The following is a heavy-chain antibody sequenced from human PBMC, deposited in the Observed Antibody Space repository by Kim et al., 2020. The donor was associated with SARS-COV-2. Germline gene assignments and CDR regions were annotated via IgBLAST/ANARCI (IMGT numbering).Heavy chain of an antibody. Sequence: GGSLRLSCAASGFTFSSYGMHWVRQAPGKGLEWVAVIWYDGSNKYYADSVKGRFTISRDNSKNTLYLQMNSLRAEDTAVYYCAREWHVDTAMATNYYYYGMDVWGQGTTVTVSS. D-gene: IGHD5-18*01. CDR1: GFTFSSYG. CDR3: AREWHVDTAMATNYYYYGMDV. J-gene: IGHJ6*02. CDR2: IWYDGSNK. V-gene: IGHV3-33*01.